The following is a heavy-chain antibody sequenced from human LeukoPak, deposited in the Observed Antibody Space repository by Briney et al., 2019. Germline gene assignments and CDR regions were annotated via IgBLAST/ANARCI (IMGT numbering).Heavy chain of an antibody. CDR2: TNWNGAST. Sequence: GGSLRLSCAASGFTFDDYVVICVRQAPGKRLEWVTGTNWNGASTGYAASVKGRFTISRDNAKNSLYLQMNNLRAEDTAVYYCARAYYYMDVWGKGTTVTVSS. V-gene: IGHV3-20*04. CDR3: ARAYYYMDV. CDR1: GFTFDDYV. J-gene: IGHJ6*03.